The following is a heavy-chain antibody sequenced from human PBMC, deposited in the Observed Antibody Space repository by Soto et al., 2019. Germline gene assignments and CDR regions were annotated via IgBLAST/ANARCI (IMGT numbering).Heavy chain of an antibody. CDR2: INHSGST. Sequence: LSLTCAVYGGPFSGYYWSWIRQPPGKGLEWIGEINHSGSTNYNPSLKSRVTISVDTSKNQFSLKLSSVTAADTAVYYCARNEMVTIFGVVITSRFDYWGQVTLVTVSS. V-gene: IGHV4-34*01. J-gene: IGHJ4*02. CDR1: GGPFSGYY. D-gene: IGHD3-3*01. CDR3: ARNEMVTIFGVVITSRFDY.